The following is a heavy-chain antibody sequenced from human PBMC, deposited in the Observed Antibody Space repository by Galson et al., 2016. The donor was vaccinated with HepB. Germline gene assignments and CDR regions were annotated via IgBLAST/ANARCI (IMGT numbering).Heavy chain of an antibody. J-gene: IGHJ4*02. D-gene: IGHD2-2*01. CDR1: GFTFSSYG. Sequence: SLRLSCAASGFTFSSYGMHWVRQAPGKGLEWVALISYDGNNEYYADSVKDRFTISRDNSKNTVYLQMNSLRAEDTAVYYCAKDRPVVIPTSILDYWGQGTLVTVSS. V-gene: IGHV3-30*18. CDR3: AKDRPVVIPTSILDY. CDR2: ISYDGNNE.